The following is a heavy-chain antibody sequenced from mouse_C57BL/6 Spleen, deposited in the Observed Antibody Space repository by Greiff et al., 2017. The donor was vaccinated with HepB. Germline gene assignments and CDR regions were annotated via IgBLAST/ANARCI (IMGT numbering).Heavy chain of an antibody. CDR1: GFSLTSYG. CDR2: IWSGGST. V-gene: IGHV2-2*01. Sequence: QVQLKQSGPGLVQPSQSLSISCTASGFSLTSYGVHWVRQSPGKGLEWLGVIWSGGSTDYNAAFISRLSISKDNTKSQVFFKMNSLQADDAAIYYCTRKPPYYAMDYWGQGTSVTVSS. J-gene: IGHJ4*01. CDR3: TRKPPYYAMDY.